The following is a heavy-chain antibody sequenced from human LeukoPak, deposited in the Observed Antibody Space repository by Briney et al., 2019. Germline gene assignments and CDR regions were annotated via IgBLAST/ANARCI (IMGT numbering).Heavy chain of an antibody. J-gene: IGHJ4*02. CDR1: GGSITNYY. D-gene: IGHD1-7*01. V-gene: IGHV4-59*08. CDR3: ASTEWNYAR. CDR2: IHYSGST. Sequence: SEPLSLTCTVSGGSITNYYWSWMRQPPGKELEWIGYIHYSGSTNYNPSLKSRVTISLDTSKNQFSLRLTSVTAADTAVYYCASTEWNYARWGQGTLVTVSS.